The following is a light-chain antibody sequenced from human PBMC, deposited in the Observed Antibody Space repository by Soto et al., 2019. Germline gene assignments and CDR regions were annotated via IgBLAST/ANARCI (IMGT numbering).Light chain of an antibody. CDR1: NSNIGNNY. J-gene: IGLJ2*01. V-gene: IGLV1-51*01. CDR2: DNH. CDR3: GTWDSSLSAVL. Sequence: QSVLTQPPSVSAAPGQTVTISCSGSNSNIGNNYVSWYQQLPGTAPKLLIYDNHKRPSGIPDRFSGSKSGTSATLGITGLQTGDEADYYCGTWDSSLSAVLFGGGTKLTVL.